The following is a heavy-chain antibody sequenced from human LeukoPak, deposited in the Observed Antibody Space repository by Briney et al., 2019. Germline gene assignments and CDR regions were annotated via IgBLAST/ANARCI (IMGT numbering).Heavy chain of an antibody. D-gene: IGHD3-10*01. CDR3: ARYYGSGRDADS. CDR2: IFYSGST. J-gene: IGHJ4*02. V-gene: IGHV4-39*01. CDR1: GGSINSSSYY. Sequence: KTSETLSLTCTVSGGSINSSSYYWGWLRQPPGKGLEWIGSIFYSGSTDYNPSLKSRVTISVDTSKNQFYLTLSSVTAADTAIYFCARYYGSGRDADSWGRGTLVTVSS.